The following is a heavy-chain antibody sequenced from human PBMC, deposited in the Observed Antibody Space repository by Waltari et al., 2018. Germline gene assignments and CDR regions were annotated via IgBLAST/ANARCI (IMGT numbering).Heavy chain of an antibody. Sequence: QLQLQESGSGLVKPSQTLSLTCAVSGGSISSGGYSWSWIRQPPGKGLEWIGYIYHSGSTYDSPSLKSRVTISVDRSKNQFSLKLSSVTAADTAVYYCARGGYSSSWYPLNIWGQGTMVTVSS. V-gene: IGHV4-30-2*01. CDR3: ARGGYSSSWYPLNI. CDR1: GGSISSGGYS. J-gene: IGHJ3*02. D-gene: IGHD6-13*01. CDR2: IYHSGST.